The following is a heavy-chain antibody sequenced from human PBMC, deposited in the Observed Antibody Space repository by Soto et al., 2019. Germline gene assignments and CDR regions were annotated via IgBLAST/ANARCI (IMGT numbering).Heavy chain of an antibody. CDR1: GFTFSSYA. V-gene: IGHV3-30-3*01. D-gene: IGHD3-3*01. J-gene: IGHJ6*02. CDR2: ISYDGSNK. CDR3: ARGPHYDFWSGYSNTHYYYYGMDV. Sequence: GGSLRLSCAASGFTFSSYAMHWVRQAPGKGLEWVAVISYDGSNKYYADSVKGRFTISRDNSKNTLYLQMNSLRAEDTAVYYCARGPHYDFWSGYSNTHYYYYGMDVWGQGTTVTVSS.